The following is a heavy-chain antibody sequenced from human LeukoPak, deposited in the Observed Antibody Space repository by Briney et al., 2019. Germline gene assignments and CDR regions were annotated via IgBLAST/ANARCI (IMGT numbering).Heavy chain of an antibody. D-gene: IGHD3-3*01. CDR3: ARPGYYDFWSGYRDAFDI. J-gene: IGHJ3*02. Sequence: SETLSLTCTVSGYSISSGYYWGWIRQPPGKGLEGIGSIYHSGSTYYNPSLKSRVTISVDTPKNQFSLKLSSVTAADTAVYYCARPGYYDFWSGYRDAFDIWGQGTMVTVSS. V-gene: IGHV4-38-2*02. CDR2: IYHSGST. CDR1: GYSISSGYY.